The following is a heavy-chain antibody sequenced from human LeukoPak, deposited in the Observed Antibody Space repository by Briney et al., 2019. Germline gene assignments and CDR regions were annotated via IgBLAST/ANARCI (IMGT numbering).Heavy chain of an antibody. V-gene: IGHV1-69*13. J-gene: IGHJ4*02. CDR1: GGTFSSYA. CDR2: IIPIFGTA. CDR3: AREPADYDILTEGVY. D-gene: IGHD3-9*01. Sequence: SVRVSCKASGGTFSSYAISWVRQAPGQGLEWMGGIIPIFGTANYAQKFQGRVTITADESTSTAYMELSSLRSEDTALYYCAREPADYDILTEGVYWGQGTLVTVSS.